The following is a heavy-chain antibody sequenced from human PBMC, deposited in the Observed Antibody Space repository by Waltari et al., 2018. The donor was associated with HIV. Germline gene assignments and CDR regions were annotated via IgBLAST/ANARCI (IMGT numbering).Heavy chain of an antibody. V-gene: IGHV4-4*07. CDR2: ISSSGST. D-gene: IGHD3-22*01. CDR1: NGSISSYY. CDR3: ARVLSRGYYYGPFDY. J-gene: IGHJ4*02. Sequence: QVQLQESGPGLVKPSETLSLNCTVSNGSISSYYWSWIRQPAGKGLEWIGRISSSGSTNYNPSLKGRITMSIDTSKNQFSLKLSSVTAADTAVYYCARVLSRGYYYGPFDYWGQGTLVTVSS.